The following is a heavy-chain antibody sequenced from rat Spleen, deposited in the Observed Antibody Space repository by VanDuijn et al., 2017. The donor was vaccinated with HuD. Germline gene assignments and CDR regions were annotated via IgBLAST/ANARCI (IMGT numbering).Heavy chain of an antibody. CDR2: MWNDGDT. D-gene: IGHD1-11*01. V-gene: IGHV2-32*01. CDR3: TRDLHGGDWFIY. J-gene: IGHJ3*01. Sequence: QVQLKESGPGLVQPSQTLSLTCTVSGFSLTRYHVHWVRQPPGKGLEWMGVMWNDGDTSYNSVLKSRLSIRRDTSKSQVFLNMNSLQTEDTANYYCTRDLHGGDWFIYWGQGTLVTVSS. CDR1: GFSLTRYH.